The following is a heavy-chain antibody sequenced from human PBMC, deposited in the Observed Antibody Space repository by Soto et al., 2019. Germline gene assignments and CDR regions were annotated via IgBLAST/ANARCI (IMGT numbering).Heavy chain of an antibody. V-gene: IGHV3-30-3*01. CDR2: ISYDGSNK. CDR1: GFTFSSYA. J-gene: IGHJ4*02. CDR3: ARALKSRQVGATTLSDY. Sequence: GGSLRLSCAASGFTFSSYAMHWVRQAPGKGLEWVAVISYDGSNKYYADSVKGRFTISRDNSKNTLYLQMNSLRAEDTAVYYCARALKSRQVGATTLSDYWGQGTLVTVSS. D-gene: IGHD1-26*01.